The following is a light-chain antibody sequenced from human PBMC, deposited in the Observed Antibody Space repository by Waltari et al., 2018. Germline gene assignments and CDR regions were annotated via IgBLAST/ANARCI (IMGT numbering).Light chain of an antibody. Sequence: EIVLTQSPGTLSSSPGERVTLSCRASQSVTKTLAWFQQKPGQAPRLLIYDASTRATGVPDRFSGSGSGTDVSLTISRLEPEDFAVYYCQKYGTLPATFGQGTKVEIK. J-gene: IGKJ1*01. CDR1: QSVTKT. CDR2: DAS. CDR3: QKYGTLPAT. V-gene: IGKV3-20*01.